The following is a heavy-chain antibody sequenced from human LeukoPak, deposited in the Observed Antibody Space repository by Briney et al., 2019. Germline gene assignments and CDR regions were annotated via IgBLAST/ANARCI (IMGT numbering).Heavy chain of an antibody. Sequence: ASVKVSCKASDYTFISYGICWVRQAPGQGLEWMGWISSDSGNTNYAQKLQGRVTMTTDTSATTAYLELRSLRSDDTAIYYCSREDTRRGSRGYFDYWGQGTLVNVSS. V-gene: IGHV1-18*01. CDR2: ISSDSGNT. CDR1: DYTFISYG. CDR3: SREDTRRGSRGYFDY. J-gene: IGHJ4*02.